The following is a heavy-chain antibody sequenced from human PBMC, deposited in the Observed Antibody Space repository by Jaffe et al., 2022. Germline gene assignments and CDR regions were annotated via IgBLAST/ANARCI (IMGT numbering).Heavy chain of an antibody. CDR2: ISGSGGST. J-gene: IGHJ4*02. D-gene: IGHD3-9*01. CDR3: AKSHELRYFDWPIFDY. V-gene: IGHV3-23*01. Sequence: EVQLLESGGGLVQPGGSLRLSCAASGFTFSSYAMSWVRQAPGKGLEWVSAISGSGGSTYYADSVKGRFTISRDNSKNTLYLQMNSLRAEDTAVYYCAKSHELRYFDWPIFDYWGQGTLVTVSS. CDR1: GFTFSSYA.